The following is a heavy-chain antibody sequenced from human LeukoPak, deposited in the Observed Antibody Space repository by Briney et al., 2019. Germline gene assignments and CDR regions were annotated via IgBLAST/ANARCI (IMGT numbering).Heavy chain of an antibody. CDR1: GFTFSDYN. Sequence: GGSLRLSCAASGFTFSDYNMRWIRQAPGKGLEWVSSISRSGSTKYYADSVKGRFTISRDNAKNSLFLQMSSLRAEDTAVYYCAREMYYMDVWGKGTTVTISS. V-gene: IGHV3-11*01. CDR3: AREMYYMDV. CDR2: ISRSGSTK. J-gene: IGHJ6*03.